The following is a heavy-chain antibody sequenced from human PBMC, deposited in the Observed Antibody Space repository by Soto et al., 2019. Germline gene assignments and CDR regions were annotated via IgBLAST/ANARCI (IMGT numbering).Heavy chain of an antibody. CDR1: GYTFTSYG. Sequence: QVQLVQSGAEVKKPGASVKVSCKASGYTFTSYGISWVRQAPGQGLEWMGWISAYNGNTNYAQKLQGRVTMTTDTSTTTSYMELRSLRSDDTAVYYCARAPPIGFGELKRENYYYYCGMDVWGQGTTVTVSS. J-gene: IGHJ6*02. CDR3: ARAPPIGFGELKRENYYYYCGMDV. D-gene: IGHD3-10*01. CDR2: ISAYNGNT. V-gene: IGHV1-18*01.